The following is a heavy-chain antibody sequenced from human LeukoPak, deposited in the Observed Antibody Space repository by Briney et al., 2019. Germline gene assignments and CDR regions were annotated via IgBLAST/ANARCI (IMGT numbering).Heavy chain of an antibody. D-gene: IGHD3-22*01. CDR2: IWYDGSNK. CDR1: GSTFSSYG. J-gene: IGHJ6*02. CDR3: ARELVEYDSSGYYYYGMDV. Sequence: GRSLRLSCAASGSTFSSYGMHWVRQAPGKGLEWVAVIWYDGSNKYYADSVKGRFTISRDNSKNTLYLQMNSLRAEDTAVYYCARELVEYDSSGYYYYGMDVWGQGTTVTVSS. V-gene: IGHV3-33*01.